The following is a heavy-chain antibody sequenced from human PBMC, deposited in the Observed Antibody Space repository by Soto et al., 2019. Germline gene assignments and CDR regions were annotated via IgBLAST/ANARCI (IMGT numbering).Heavy chain of an antibody. V-gene: IGHV5-51*01. Sequence: GESLKISCQGSGYSFTNYWVGWVRQIPGRVLEWMGIIHPGDSDTRYSPFFQGQVTISADKSISTAYLQWSSLKASDTAMYYCARHNRYSSTWFEGWFDPWGKYTLAPVSS. D-gene: IGHD6-13*01. CDR2: IHPGDSDT. CDR3: ARHNRYSSTWFEGWFDP. CDR1: GYSFTNYW. J-gene: IGHJ5*02.